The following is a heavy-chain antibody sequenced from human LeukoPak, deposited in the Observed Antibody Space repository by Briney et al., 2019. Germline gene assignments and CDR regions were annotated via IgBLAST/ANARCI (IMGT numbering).Heavy chain of an antibody. D-gene: IGHD6-19*01. CDR3: ARGAYSSGWYEGELDY. CDR2: INPNSGGT. CDR1: GYTFTGYY. Sequence: ASVKVSCKASGYTFTGYYMHWVRQAPGQGLEWVGWINPNSGGTNYAQKFQGRVTMTRDTSISTAYMELSRLRSDDTAVYYCARGAYSSGWYEGELDYWGQGTLVTVSS. J-gene: IGHJ4*02. V-gene: IGHV1-2*02.